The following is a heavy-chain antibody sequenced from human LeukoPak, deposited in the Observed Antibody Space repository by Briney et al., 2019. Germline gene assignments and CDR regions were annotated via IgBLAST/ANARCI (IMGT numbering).Heavy chain of an antibody. CDR1: SGSISTSNYY. CDR3: ARTTEGGYTYGYFYYYYMDV. V-gene: IGHV4-39*07. J-gene: IGHJ6*03. Sequence: SQTLSLTCTVSSGSISTSNYYWGWVRQPPGKALEWIGNIFYSGSTYYNPSLKSRVTISVDTSKNQFSLKLSSVTAADTAVYYCARTTEGGYTYGYFYYYYMDVWGKGTTVTISS. CDR2: IFYSGST. D-gene: IGHD5-18*01.